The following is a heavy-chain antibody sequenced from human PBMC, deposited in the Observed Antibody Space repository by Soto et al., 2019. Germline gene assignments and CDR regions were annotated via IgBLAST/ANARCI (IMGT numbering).Heavy chain of an antibody. Sequence: LQESGPGLVKPSETLSLTCTVSGNSISNFYWSWIRQPPGKGLEWIGYISYDGSAGYNPSLKSPVTITMDEYKNQFSVRLDSVTVGDTAVYFGTRATLRFLECPDAFHVWGHGTMVTVSS. J-gene: IGHJ3*01. CDR3: TRATLRFLECPDAFHV. CDR2: ISYDGSA. V-gene: IGHV4-59*01. CDR1: GNSISNFY. D-gene: IGHD3-3*01.